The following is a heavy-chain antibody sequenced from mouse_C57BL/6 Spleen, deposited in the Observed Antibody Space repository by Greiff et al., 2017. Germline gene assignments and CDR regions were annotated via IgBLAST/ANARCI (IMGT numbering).Heavy chain of an antibody. CDR3: AREGGRDYFDY. CDR2: IYPGSGST. J-gene: IGHJ2*01. CDR1: GYTFTSYW. V-gene: IGHV1-55*01. D-gene: IGHD3-3*01. Sequence: QVQLKQPGAELVKPGASVKMSCKASGYTFTSYWITWVKQRPGQGLEWIGYIYPGSGSTNYNEKFKSKATLTVDTSSSTAYMQLSSLTSEDAAVYYCAREGGRDYFDYWGQGTTLTVSS.